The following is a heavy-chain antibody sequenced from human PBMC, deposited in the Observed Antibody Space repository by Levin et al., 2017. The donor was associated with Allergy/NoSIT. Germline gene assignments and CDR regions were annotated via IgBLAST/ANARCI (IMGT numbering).Heavy chain of an antibody. Sequence: GESLKISCAASGFTFSSYAMSWVRQAPGKGLEWVSAISGSGGSTYYADSVKGRFTISRDNSKNTLYVQMNSLRAEDTAVYYCAKDGSLYCSSTSCYPDKFDYWGQGTLVTVSS. J-gene: IGHJ4*02. CDR3: AKDGSLYCSSTSCYPDKFDY. D-gene: IGHD2-2*01. V-gene: IGHV3-23*01. CDR2: ISGSGGST. CDR1: GFTFSSYA.